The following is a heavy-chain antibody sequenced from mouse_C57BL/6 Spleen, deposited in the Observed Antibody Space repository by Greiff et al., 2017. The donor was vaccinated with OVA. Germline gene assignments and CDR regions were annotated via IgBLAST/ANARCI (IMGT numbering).Heavy chain of an antibody. CDR2: INPSNGGT. Sequence: VKLQQPGTELVKPGASVKLSCKASGYTFTSYWMHWVKQRPGQGLEWIGNINPSNGGTNYNEKFKSKATLTVDKSSSTAYMQLSSLTSEDSAVYYCARRDGYYDYAMDYWGQGTSVTVSS. D-gene: IGHD2-3*01. CDR1: GYTFTSYW. V-gene: IGHV1-53*01. CDR3: ARRDGYYDYAMDY. J-gene: IGHJ4*01.